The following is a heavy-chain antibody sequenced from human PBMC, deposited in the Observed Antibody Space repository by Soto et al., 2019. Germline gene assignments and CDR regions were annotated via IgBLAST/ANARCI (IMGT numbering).Heavy chain of an antibody. CDR1: GGSISSSSYY. CDR3: ARCSRSPNYYNYYMDV. J-gene: IGHJ6*03. V-gene: IGHV4-61*05. Sequence: TSETLSLTCTVSGGSISSSSYYWGWIPPPPGKGLEWIGYIYYSGSSNYNPSLESRVTISVDTSKNQFSLKLSSVTPADTAIYYCARCSRSPNYYNYYMDVWGKGTTVTVSS. D-gene: IGHD2-2*01. CDR2: IYYSGSS.